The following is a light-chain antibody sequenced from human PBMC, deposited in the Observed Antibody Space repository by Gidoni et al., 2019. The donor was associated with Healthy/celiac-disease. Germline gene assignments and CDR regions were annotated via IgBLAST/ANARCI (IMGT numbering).Light chain of an antibody. CDR2: DAS. Sequence: EIALTQSPATLSLSPGERATLSCRASQSVSSYLAWYQQKPGQAPRLLIYDASNRATGIPARFSGSGSGTDFTLTISSLEPEDFAVYYCQQRSNTFGGGTKVEIK. V-gene: IGKV3-11*01. J-gene: IGKJ4*01. CDR3: QQRSNT. CDR1: QSVSSY.